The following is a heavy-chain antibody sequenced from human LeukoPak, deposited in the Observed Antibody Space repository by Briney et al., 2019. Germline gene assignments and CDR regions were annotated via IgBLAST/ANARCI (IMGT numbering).Heavy chain of an antibody. CDR3: ARDGGYCSSPNCHIDY. V-gene: IGHV3-48*03. J-gene: IGHJ4*02. CDR1: GYTFSSYE. D-gene: IGHD2-2*01. CDR2: ISNSGSTI. Sequence: QPGGSLRLSCAASGYTFSSYEMNWVRQAPGKGLEWVSYISNSGSTIYYADSVKGRFTISRDNAKNSLYLQMNSLRAEYTAVYYCARDGGYCSSPNCHIDYWGQGTLVTVSS.